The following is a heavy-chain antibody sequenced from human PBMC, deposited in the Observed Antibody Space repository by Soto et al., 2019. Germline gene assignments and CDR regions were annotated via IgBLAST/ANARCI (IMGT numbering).Heavy chain of an antibody. CDR2: ISYDGSNT. CDR3: AKGPRTIFGVVNYYFDY. V-gene: IGHV3-30*18. Sequence: PGGSLRLSCVASGFTFSSYGMHWVRQAPGKGLEWVAIISYDGSNTYYADSVKGRFTISRDNSKNTLYLQMNSLRAEDTAVYYCAKGPRTIFGVVNYYFDYWGQGTLVTVSS. J-gene: IGHJ4*02. CDR1: GFTFSSYG. D-gene: IGHD3-3*01.